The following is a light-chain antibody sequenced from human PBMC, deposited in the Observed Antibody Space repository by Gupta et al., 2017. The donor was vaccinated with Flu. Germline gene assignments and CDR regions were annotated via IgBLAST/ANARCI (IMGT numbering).Light chain of an antibody. V-gene: IGLV2-14*01. CDR2: EVS. CDR1: SSDVGGYNY. Sequence: QSALPQPASVSGSPGPSTTFSCTGPSSDVGGYNYVSWYQQHPGKAPKLMIYEVSNRPSGVSNLFSGSKSGNTASLTISGLQAEDEADYYCSSYTSSSTLVVFGGGTKLTVL. J-gene: IGLJ2*01. CDR3: SSYTSSSTLVV.